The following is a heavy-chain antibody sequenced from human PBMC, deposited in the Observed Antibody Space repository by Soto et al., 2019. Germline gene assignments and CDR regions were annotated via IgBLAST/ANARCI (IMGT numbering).Heavy chain of an antibody. CDR1: GGSFSGYY. CDR2: INHSGST. Sequence: TSETLSLTCAVYGGSFSGYYWSWLRQPPGKWLEWIGEINHSGSTNYNPSLKSRVTISVDTSKNQFSLKLSSVTAADTAVYYCARQWGKAWAFYYYYGMDVWGQGXTVTVYS. CDR3: ARQWGKAWAFYYYYGMDV. J-gene: IGHJ6*02. D-gene: IGHD3-16*01. V-gene: IGHV4-34*01.